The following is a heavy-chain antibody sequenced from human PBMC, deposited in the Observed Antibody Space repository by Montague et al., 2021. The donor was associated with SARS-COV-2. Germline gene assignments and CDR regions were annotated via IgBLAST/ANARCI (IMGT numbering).Heavy chain of an antibody. D-gene: IGHD2-21*01. CDR2: IYYSGSVTT. Sequence: SETLSLTCSVSGGSINNYYWGWVRQSPGKGLEWTGYIYYSGSVTTSYNPSLKSRVSISVDTLENQISLKLTSVTAADTAVYYCARRGGGEVFARFMYWYFDVWSRGSLVTVSS. J-gene: IGHJ2*01. CDR3: ARRGGGEVFARFMYWYFDV. CDR1: GGSINNYY. V-gene: IGHV4-59*13.